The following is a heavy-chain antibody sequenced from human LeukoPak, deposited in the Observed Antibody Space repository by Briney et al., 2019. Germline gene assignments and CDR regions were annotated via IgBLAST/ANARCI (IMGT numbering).Heavy chain of an antibody. CDR3: ARDPHYYGSGTSFDY. J-gene: IGHJ4*02. Sequence: GGSVTLFCAACGFTFSSYSMKWVRQAPGKGLEWVSSISISSGYIYYADSVKGRFTISRDNAKNSLYLQMNSLRAEDTAVYYCARDPHYYGSGTSFDYWGRGTLVTVSS. D-gene: IGHD3-10*01. CDR1: GFTFSSYS. CDR2: ISISSGYI. V-gene: IGHV3-21*01.